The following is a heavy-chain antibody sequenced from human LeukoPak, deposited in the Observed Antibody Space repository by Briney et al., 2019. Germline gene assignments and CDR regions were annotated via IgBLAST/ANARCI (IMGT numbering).Heavy chain of an antibody. CDR1: GYTFTGYY. CDR3: ARAGYCSSTTFYDWFDP. Sequence: ASVKVSCKASGYTFTGYYMHWVRQAPGQGLDWMGWINPNSGGTNYAQKFQGRVTMTRDTSISTAYMELSRLRSDDTAVYYCARAGYCSSTTFYDWFDPWGQGTLVTVSS. D-gene: IGHD2-2*03. J-gene: IGHJ5*02. V-gene: IGHV1-2*02. CDR2: INPNSGGT.